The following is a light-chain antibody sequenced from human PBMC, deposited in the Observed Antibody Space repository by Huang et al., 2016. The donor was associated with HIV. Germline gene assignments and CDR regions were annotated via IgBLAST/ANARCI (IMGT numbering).Light chain of an antibody. CDR3: QQYYTYPYT. V-gene: IGKV1-16*01. CDR2: RVS. CDR1: QGIKNY. J-gene: IGKJ2*01. Sequence: DIQMTQSPSSLSASVGDRVTITCRASQGIKNYVAWFQQKPGKAPKSLIHRVSYLHSGVPSRLSGSGSGRHFTLTINSLQPEDFAFYYCQQYYTYPYTFGQATKLEIK.